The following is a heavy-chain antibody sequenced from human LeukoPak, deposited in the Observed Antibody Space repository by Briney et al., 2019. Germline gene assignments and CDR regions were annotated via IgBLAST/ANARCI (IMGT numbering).Heavy chain of an antibody. CDR1: GFTFSSYT. CDR3: ARAMAVPANNDY. D-gene: IGHD5-24*01. V-gene: IGHV3-21*01. Sequence: PGGSLRLSCTTSGFTFSSYTMNWVRQAPGKGLDWVSSISSSSSDIYYADSVKGRFTIFRNNAKNSVYLQMNSLRAEDTAVYYCARAMAVPANNDYWGQGTLVTVSS. CDR2: ISSSSSDI. J-gene: IGHJ4*02.